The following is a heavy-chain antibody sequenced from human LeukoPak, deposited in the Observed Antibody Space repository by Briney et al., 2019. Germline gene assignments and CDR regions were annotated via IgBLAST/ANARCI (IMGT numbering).Heavy chain of an antibody. CDR1: GFTFDDYA. CDR2: ISWSSGTI. V-gene: IGHV3-9*01. D-gene: IGHD3-3*01. CDR3: AKDGRFLEWLSYFDY. J-gene: IGHJ4*02. Sequence: PGGSLRLSCAASGFTFDDYAMHWVRQAPGKGLEWVSGISWSSGTIYYADSVEGRFTISRDNAKNSLYLQMNSLKPEDTAFYYCAKDGRFLEWLSYFDYWGQGALVTVSS.